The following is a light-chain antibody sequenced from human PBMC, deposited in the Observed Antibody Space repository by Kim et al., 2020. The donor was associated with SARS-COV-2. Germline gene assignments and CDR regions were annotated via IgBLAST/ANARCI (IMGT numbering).Light chain of an antibody. CDR2: DVS. Sequence: GQSFTITCPGTRSDVGAYDYVSWYQHHAGTAPKLIFYDVSKRSSGVPERFSASKSGNTASLTISGLQVEDEAEYSCCSYAGRSIYVFGGGTKVTVL. J-gene: IGLJ1*01. CDR1: RSDVGAYDY. CDR3: CSYAGRSIYV. V-gene: IGLV2-11*01.